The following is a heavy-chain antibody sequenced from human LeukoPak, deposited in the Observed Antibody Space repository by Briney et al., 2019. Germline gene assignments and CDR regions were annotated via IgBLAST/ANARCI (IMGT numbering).Heavy chain of an antibody. CDR1: GFAFSSYW. V-gene: IGHV3-7*01. D-gene: IGHD3-3*01. CDR2: IKQDGSEK. J-gene: IGHJ6*03. Sequence: PGGSLRLSCAASGFAFSSYWMSWVRQAPGKGLEWVANIKQDGSEKYYVDSVKGRFTISRDNAKNSLYLQMNSLRAEDTAVYYCARDSRDYDFWSGYYTYYMDVRGKGTTVTVSS. CDR3: ARDSRDYDFWSGYYTYYMDV.